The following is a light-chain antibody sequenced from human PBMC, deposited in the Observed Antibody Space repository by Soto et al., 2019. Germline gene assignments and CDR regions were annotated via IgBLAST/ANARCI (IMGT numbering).Light chain of an antibody. CDR2: DAS. Sequence: DIQMTQSPSSLSASVGDRVTITCQASQDINTYLNWYQQKPGKAPKLLIYDASKLETGVPSRFSGTGSGTHFTFTISSLRPDDIATYYCHQYANLPITFGQGTRLDNK. V-gene: IGKV1-33*01. CDR3: HQYANLPIT. J-gene: IGKJ5*01. CDR1: QDINTY.